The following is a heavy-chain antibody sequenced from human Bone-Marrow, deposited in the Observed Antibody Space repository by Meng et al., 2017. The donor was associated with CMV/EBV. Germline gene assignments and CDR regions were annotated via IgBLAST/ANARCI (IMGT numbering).Heavy chain of an antibody. J-gene: IGHJ3*02. Sequence: SGFTCRSYGRRWVRKAPGKGLEWVAFRRYDGSNKYYADSVKDRFTISRDNSKNTLYLQMNSLRAEDTAVYYCAKAGNIAAAGRAFDIWGQGTMVTVSS. CDR3: AKAGNIAAAGRAFDI. CDR1: GFTCRSYG. D-gene: IGHD6-13*01. V-gene: IGHV3-30*02. CDR2: RRYDGSNK.